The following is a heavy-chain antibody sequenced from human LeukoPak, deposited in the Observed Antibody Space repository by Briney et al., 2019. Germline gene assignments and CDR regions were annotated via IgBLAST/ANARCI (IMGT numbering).Heavy chain of an antibody. V-gene: IGHV3-23*01. D-gene: IGHD3-9*01. CDR3: AKGRVLRYFEWSPMFDY. CDR1: GFTFSSYA. Sequence: PGGSLRLSCAASGFTFSSYAMSWVRQAPGKGLEWVSAISGSGGSTYYADSVKGRFTISRDNSKNTLYLQMNSLRAEDTAVYYCAKGRVLRYFEWSPMFDYWGQGTLVTVSS. J-gene: IGHJ4*02. CDR2: ISGSGGST.